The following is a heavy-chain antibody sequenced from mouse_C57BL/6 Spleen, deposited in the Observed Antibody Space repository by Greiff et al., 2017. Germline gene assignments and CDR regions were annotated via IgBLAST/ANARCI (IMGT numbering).Heavy chain of an antibody. D-gene: IGHD2-5*01. V-gene: IGHV1-61*01. J-gene: IGHJ4*01. CDR1: GYTFTSYW. Sequence: VQLQQPGAELVRPGSSVKLSCKASGYTFTSYWMDWVKQRPGQGLEWIGNIYPSDSETHYNQKFKDKATLTVDKSSSTAYMQLSSLTSEDSAVYYCARPYSNYVRAMDYWGQGTSVTVSS. CDR3: ARPYSNYVRAMDY. CDR2: IYPSDSET.